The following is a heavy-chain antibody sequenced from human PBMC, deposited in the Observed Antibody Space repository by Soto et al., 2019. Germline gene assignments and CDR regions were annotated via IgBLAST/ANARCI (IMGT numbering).Heavy chain of an antibody. J-gene: IGHJ5*02. CDR2: ISAYNGNT. D-gene: IGHD3-10*01. CDR3: ARDRSYYGSAWFDP. CDR1: GYTFTSYG. V-gene: IGHV1-18*01. Sequence: ASVKVSCKASGYTFTSYGISWVRQAPGQGLEWMGWISAYNGNTNYAQKLQGRVTMTTDTSTSTAYMELRSLRSDDTAVYYCARDRSYYGSAWFDPWGQATLVTVSS.